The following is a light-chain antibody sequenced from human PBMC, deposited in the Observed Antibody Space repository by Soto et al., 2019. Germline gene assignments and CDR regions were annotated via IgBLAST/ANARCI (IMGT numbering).Light chain of an antibody. V-gene: IGLV2-14*01. CDR1: STDVGGYNY. CDR3: GSYSSTDTPFV. Sequence: QSALAQPSSVPGSPGQSITSSCTGTSTDVGGYNYVSWYQHHSGKAPKLLIYEVTNRPSGISDRFSGSKSVNTASLTISGLQAEDESDYYCGSYSSTDTPFVFGTGTKVTVL. CDR2: EVT. J-gene: IGLJ1*01.